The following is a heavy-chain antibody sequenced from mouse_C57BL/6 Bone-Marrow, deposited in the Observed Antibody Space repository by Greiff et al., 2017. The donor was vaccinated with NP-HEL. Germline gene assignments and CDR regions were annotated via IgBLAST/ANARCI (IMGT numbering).Heavy chain of an antibody. V-gene: IGHV5-12*01. J-gene: IGHJ2*01. Sequence: EVQLVESGGGLVQPGGSLKLSCAASGFTFSDYYMYWVRQTPEKRLEWVAYISNGGGSTYYPDTVKGRFTISRGNAKNTLYLQMSRLKSEDTAMYYCARHEGSYFDYWGQGTTLTVSS. CDR2: ISNGGGST. CDR1: GFTFSDYY. CDR3: ARHEGSYFDY.